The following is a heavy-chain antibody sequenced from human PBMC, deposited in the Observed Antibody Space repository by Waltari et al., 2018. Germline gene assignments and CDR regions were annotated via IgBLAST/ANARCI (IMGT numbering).Heavy chain of an antibody. CDR2: IYYSGRT. CDR3: ARAKDNYGDYVGYFDY. J-gene: IGHJ4*02. Sequence: QLQLQESGPGLVKPSETLSLTCTVSGGSISSSSYYWGWIRQPPGKGLEWIGSIYYSGRTYYNPALKSRVTRSVDTSKNQFSLKLSSVTAADTAVYYCARAKDNYGDYVGYFDYWGQGTLVTVSS. V-gene: IGHV4-39*07. CDR1: GGSISSSSYY. D-gene: IGHD4-17*01.